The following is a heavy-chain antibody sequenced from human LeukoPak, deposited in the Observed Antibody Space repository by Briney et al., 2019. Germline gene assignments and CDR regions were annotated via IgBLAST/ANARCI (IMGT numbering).Heavy chain of an antibody. Sequence: GGSLRLSCAASGFTFSNYAMHWVRQAPGKGLEWVANIKQDGSEKYYVESVKGRFTISRDNAKNSLYLQMNSLRAEDTAVYYCAKDGTQFSSGSYRYNWFDPWGQGTLVTVSS. J-gene: IGHJ5*02. CDR3: AKDGTQFSSGSYRYNWFDP. D-gene: IGHD3-10*01. V-gene: IGHV3-7*03. CDR2: IKQDGSEK. CDR1: GFTFSNYA.